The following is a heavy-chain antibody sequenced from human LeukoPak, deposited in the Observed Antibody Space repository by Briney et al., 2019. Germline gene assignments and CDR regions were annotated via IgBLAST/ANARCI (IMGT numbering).Heavy chain of an antibody. CDR1: GFTFSSYW. V-gene: IGHV3-48*01. Sequence: PGGSLRLSCAASGFTFSSYWMYWVRQAPGKGPVWVSYISSSSSRIYYADSVEGRFTISRDNAKNSVYLQMNSLRGEDTAVYYCTRETGYYFDYWGQGTLVTVSS. CDR2: ISSSSSRI. D-gene: IGHD1-14*01. J-gene: IGHJ4*02. CDR3: TRETGYYFDY.